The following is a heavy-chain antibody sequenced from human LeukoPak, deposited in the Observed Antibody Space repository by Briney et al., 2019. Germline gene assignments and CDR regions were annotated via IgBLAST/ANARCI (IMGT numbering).Heavy chain of an antibody. CDR3: ARWGSSWYFDY. CDR2: IWYDGNNH. D-gene: IGHD6-13*01. J-gene: IGHJ4*02. CDR1: GFPFSTYA. V-gene: IGHV3-33*01. Sequence: GGSLRLSCAASGFPFSTYARHWVRQAPGKGLEWVAVIWYDGNNHYYGDSVYGRFTVSRENSKNTLYLQINSLRAEDTAVYYCARWGSSWYFDYWGQGTLVTVSS.